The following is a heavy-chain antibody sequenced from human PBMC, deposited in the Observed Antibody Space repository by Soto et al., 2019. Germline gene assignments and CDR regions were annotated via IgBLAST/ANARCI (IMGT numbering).Heavy chain of an antibody. V-gene: IGHV1-46*01. CDR2: IDPSGGGT. Sequence: ASVKVSCKASGYTFTSYYMHWVRQAPGQGLEWMGIIDPSGGGTSYAQKFQGRLTMTRDTSTSTVYMELSSLRSEDAAVYYCARDRVDCLGGNCWRSVEDTWG. CDR3: ARDRVDCLGGNCWRSVEDT. CDR1: GYTFTSYY. J-gene: IGHJ5*01. D-gene: IGHD2-15*01.